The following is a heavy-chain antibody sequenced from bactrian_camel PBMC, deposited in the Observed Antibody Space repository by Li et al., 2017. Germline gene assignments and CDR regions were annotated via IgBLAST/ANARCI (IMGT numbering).Heavy chain of an antibody. Sequence: VQLVESGGDLVRPGGSLRLSCAASGFTFSDYTMTWVRQAPGKGLEWVSDINSSGRSTNYADSVKGRFTISRDNAKNTLYLQLNSLNSEDTAMYYCAAAAGLFGGTCLDVRSVDYWGQGTQVTVS. J-gene: IGHJ4*01. D-gene: IGHD7*01. CDR1: GFTFSDYT. V-gene: IGHV3-1*01. CDR2: INSSGRST. CDR3: AAAAGLFGGTCLDVRSVDY.